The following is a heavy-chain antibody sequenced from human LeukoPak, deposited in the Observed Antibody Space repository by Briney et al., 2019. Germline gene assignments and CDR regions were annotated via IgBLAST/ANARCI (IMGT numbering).Heavy chain of an antibody. CDR1: GYTFTRYA. CDR3: ARHDNDDDFDY. V-gene: IGHV7-4-1*02. Sequence: ASVKVSCKAAGYTFTRYAINWLRQAPGQGLEWMGWINMYTANPAYAQGFTERFVFSLDTSVTTAYLQISNLKTEDTAVYYCARHDNDDDFDYWGQGTLVTVSS. J-gene: IGHJ4*02. D-gene: IGHD3-16*01. CDR2: INMYTANP.